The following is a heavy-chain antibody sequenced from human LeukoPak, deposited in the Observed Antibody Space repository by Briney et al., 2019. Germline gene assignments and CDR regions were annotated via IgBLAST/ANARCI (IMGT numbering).Heavy chain of an antibody. Sequence: GGSLRLSCAASGFTFSSYWMHWVRQAPGKGLEWVSYISSSSSTIYYADSVKGRFTISRDNAKNSLYLQMNSLRDEDTAVYYCARVDYDYVWGSYLSWGQGTLVTVSS. CDR2: ISSSSSTI. J-gene: IGHJ5*02. CDR1: GFTFSSYW. CDR3: ARVDYDYVWGSYLS. V-gene: IGHV3-48*02. D-gene: IGHD3-16*02.